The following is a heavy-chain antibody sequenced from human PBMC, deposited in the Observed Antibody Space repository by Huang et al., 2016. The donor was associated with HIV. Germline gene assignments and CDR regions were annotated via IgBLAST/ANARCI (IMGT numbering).Heavy chain of an antibody. J-gene: IGHJ4*02. CDR2: LVPVFDSP. CDR1: GGPFRSYS. D-gene: IGHD4-4*01. Sequence: QVQLLQSGAEVKKPGSSVKVSCKASGGPFRSYSIAWVRQAPGQGLEWVASLVPVFDSPNYAQKLQGRVRVTADESTSTVYMELRDLRPDDTAVYFCARGSLEYSVSSSLDYWGQGTHVTVSS. V-gene: IGHV1-69*13. CDR3: ARGSLEYSVSSSLDY.